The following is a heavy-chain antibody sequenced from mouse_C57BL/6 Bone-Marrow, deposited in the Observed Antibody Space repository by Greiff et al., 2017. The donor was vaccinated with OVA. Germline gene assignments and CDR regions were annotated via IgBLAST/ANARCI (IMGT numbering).Heavy chain of an antibody. CDR1: GYTFTSYW. CDR2: IYPGSGST. CDR3: ARREGVWLRRPWFAY. D-gene: IGHD2-2*01. V-gene: IGHV1-55*01. J-gene: IGHJ3*01. Sequence: VQLQQPGAELVKPGASVKMSCKASGYTFTSYWITWVKQRPGQGLEWIGDIYPGSGSTNYNEKIKSKATLTVDTSSSTAYMQLSSLTSEDSAVYYCARREGVWLRRPWFAYWGQGTLVTVSA.